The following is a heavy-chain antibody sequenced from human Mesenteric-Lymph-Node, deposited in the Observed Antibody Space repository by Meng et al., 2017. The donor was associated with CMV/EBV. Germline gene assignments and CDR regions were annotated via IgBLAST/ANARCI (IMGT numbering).Heavy chain of an antibody. CDR1: GYTFTSYY. Sequence: SCKASGYTFTSYYIHWVRQAPGQGLEWMGIIDPSDGSATYIPKLRGRFTMTSDRSTNTVYMGLTSLRSEDTAVYYCARSPNPYYFDYWGQGTLVTVSS. CDR2: IDPSDGSA. V-gene: IGHV1-46*04. D-gene: IGHD1-14*01. CDR3: ARSPNPYYFDY. J-gene: IGHJ4*02.